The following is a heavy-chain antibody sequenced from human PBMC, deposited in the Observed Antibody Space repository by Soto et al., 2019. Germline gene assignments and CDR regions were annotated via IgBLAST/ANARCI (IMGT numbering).Heavy chain of an antibody. J-gene: IGHJ3*02. Sequence: QVQLQESGPGLVKPSETLSLTCTVSGGSVSSGSYYWSWIRQPPGKGLEWIGYIYYSGNTNYNPSLKRRVTISVDTSKNQFSLKLSSVTAADTAVYYCARGSGPNDAFDIWGQGTMVTVSS. D-gene: IGHD2-15*01. CDR1: GGSVSSGSYY. CDR2: IYYSGNT. V-gene: IGHV4-61*01. CDR3: ARGSGPNDAFDI.